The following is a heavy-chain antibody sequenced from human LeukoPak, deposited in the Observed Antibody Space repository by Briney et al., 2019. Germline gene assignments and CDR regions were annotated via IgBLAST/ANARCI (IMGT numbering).Heavy chain of an antibody. V-gene: IGHV3-48*03. CDR3: ATLLLVCDACHNDY. J-gene: IGHJ4*02. CDR1: GFTFSSYE. Sequence: PGGSLRLSCVVSGFTFSSYEMNWVRQAPGKGLEWASYISSSGSTIYYADSVKGRFTISRDNAKNSLYLQMNSLRAEDTAVYYCATLLLVCDACHNDYWGQGTLVTVSS. CDR2: ISSSGSTI. D-gene: IGHD3-10*01.